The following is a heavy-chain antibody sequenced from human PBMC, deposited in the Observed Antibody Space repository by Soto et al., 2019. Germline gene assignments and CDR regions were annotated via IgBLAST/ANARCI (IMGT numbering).Heavy chain of an antibody. CDR2: ISAYNGNT. CDR1: GYTFTSYG. J-gene: IGHJ3*02. Sequence: ASVKVSCKASGYTFTSYGISWVRQAPGQGLEWMGWISAYNGNTNYAQKLQGRVTMTTDTSTSTAYMELRSLRSDDTAVYYCARVNHYYGSGSYPDDAFDIWGQGTMVTVSS. D-gene: IGHD3-10*01. CDR3: ARVNHYYGSGSYPDDAFDI. V-gene: IGHV1-18*01.